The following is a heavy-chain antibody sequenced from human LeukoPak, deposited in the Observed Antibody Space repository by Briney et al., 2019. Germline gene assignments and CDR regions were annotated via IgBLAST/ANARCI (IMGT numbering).Heavy chain of an antibody. Sequence: SETLSLTCTVSGGSISSSSYYWGWIRQPPGKGLEWIGEINHSGSTNYNPSLKSRVTISVDTSKNQFSLKLSSVTAADTAVYYCARGLNEWLSYYYDSSGYRNNWFDPWGQGTLVTVSS. CDR1: GGSISSSSYY. D-gene: IGHD3-22*01. J-gene: IGHJ5*02. V-gene: IGHV4-39*07. CDR3: ARGLNEWLSYYYDSSGYRNNWFDP. CDR2: INHSGST.